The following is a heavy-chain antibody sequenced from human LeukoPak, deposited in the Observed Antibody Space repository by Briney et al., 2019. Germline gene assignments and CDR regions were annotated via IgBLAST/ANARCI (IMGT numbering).Heavy chain of an antibody. CDR2: INHSGST. Sequence: SETLSLTCAVYGGSFSGYYWSWIRHPPVKGLEWIGEINHSGSTNYNPSLKRRVPISVDTSKNQFSLKLSSVTAADTAVYYCARALRRSYSSSWVARWFDPWGQGTLVTVSS. CDR1: GGSFSGYY. CDR3: ARALRRSYSSSWVARWFDP. J-gene: IGHJ5*02. V-gene: IGHV4-34*01. D-gene: IGHD6-13*01.